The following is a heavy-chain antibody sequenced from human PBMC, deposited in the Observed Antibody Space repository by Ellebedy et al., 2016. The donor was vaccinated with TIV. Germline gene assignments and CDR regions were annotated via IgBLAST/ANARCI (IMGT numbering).Heavy chain of an antibody. CDR2: IKSQTDGGTT. J-gene: IGHJ4*02. CDR3: ARDTHNGGNCVPDY. V-gene: IGHV3-15*05. CDR1: GLTFSNAW. D-gene: IGHD4-23*01. Sequence: GESLKISCAASGLTFSNAWMSWVRQAPGKGLDWIGRIKSQTDGGTTDYAAPVKGRFTISRDNAKNTLYLQMHSLSAEDTAVYYCARDTHNGGNCVPDYWGQGTLVTVSS.